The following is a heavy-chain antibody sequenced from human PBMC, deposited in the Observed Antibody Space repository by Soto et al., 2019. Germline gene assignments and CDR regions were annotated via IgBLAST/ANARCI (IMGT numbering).Heavy chain of an antibody. Sequence: SETLSLTCTVSGGSISSYYWSWIRQPPGKGLEWIGYIYYSGSTNYNPSLKSRVTISVDTSKNQFSLKLSSVTAADTAVYYCARSGYYDSSGPTPFDYWGQGTLVTVSS. CDR1: GGSISSYY. CDR2: IYYSGST. J-gene: IGHJ4*02. CDR3: ARSGYYDSSGPTPFDY. V-gene: IGHV4-59*01. D-gene: IGHD3-22*01.